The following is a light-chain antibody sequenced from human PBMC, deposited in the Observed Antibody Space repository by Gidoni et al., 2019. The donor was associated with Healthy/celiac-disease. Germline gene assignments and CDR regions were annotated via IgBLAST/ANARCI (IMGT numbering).Light chain of an antibody. V-gene: IGLV1-47*01. CDR2: RNN. Sequence: SVLTQPPSESGTPGKTVTISCSGTSPKIGSNYVYWYQQLPGTAPKLLIYRNNPRPSGFPDRFSGSKAGTSDSLAISGLRSEDEAEYYCAAWDDSLSGLCGGGTKLTV. J-gene: IGLJ3*02. CDR1: SPKIGSNY. CDR3: AAWDDSLSGL.